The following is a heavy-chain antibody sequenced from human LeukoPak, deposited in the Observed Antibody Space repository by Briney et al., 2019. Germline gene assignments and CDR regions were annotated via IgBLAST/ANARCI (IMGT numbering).Heavy chain of an antibody. Sequence: SLRLSCAASGFTFDDYAMHWVRQAPGKGLEWVSGISWNSGSIGYADSVKGRFTISRDNAKNSLYLQMNSLRAEDTALYYCASPFDPWGQGTLVTVSS. CDR2: ISWNSGSI. V-gene: IGHV3-9*01. CDR3: ASPFDP. CDR1: GFTFDDYA. J-gene: IGHJ5*02.